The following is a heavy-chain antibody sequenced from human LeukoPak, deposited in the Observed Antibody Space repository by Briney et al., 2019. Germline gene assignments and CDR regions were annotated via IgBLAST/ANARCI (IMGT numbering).Heavy chain of an antibody. CDR1: GGSFSGYY. CDR2: INHSGST. J-gene: IGHJ1*01. CDR3: ARHDYGEGLVYFQH. D-gene: IGHD4-17*01. V-gene: IGHV4-34*01. Sequence: KPSETLSLTCAVYGGSFSGYYWSWIRQPPGKGLEWIGEINHSGSTNYNPSLKSRVTISVDTSKNQFSLKLSSVTAADTAVYYCARHDYGEGLVYFQHWGQGTLVTVSS.